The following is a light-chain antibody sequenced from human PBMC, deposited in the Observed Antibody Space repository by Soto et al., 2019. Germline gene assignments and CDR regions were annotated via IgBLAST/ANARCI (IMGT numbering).Light chain of an antibody. Sequence: DIQMTQSPSSLSASVGDRVTITCRASQNIVNYLNWYQRKPGEAPKLLIYDASALPRGVPSRFSGSGSGTKFTLTIASLQPDDFATYYCQQYETFSGTFGPGTKVEI. V-gene: IGKV1-5*01. J-gene: IGKJ1*01. CDR1: QNIVNY. CDR3: QQYETFSGT. CDR2: DAS.